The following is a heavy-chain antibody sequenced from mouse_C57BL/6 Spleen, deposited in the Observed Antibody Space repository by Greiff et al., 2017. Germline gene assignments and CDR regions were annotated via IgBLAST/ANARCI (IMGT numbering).Heavy chain of an antibody. CDR3: ARFRGDAMDY. J-gene: IGHJ4*01. V-gene: IGHV1-59*01. CDR1: GYTFTSYW. CDR2: IDPSDSYT. Sequence: QVQLQQPGAELVRPGTSVKLSCKASGYTFTSYWMHWVKQRPGQGLEWIGVIDPSDSYTNYNQKFKGKATLTVDTSSSTAYMQLSSLTSEDSAVYYCARFRGDAMDYWGQGTSVTVSS.